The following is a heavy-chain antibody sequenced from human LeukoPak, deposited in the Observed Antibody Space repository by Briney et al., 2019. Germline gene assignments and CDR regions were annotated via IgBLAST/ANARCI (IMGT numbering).Heavy chain of an antibody. Sequence: SETLSLTCSVSGGSISSSFYWDWIRQPPGKGLEWIGSLYYSGSTYYNPSLESRVTISVDTSKNQFSLKLSSVTAADTAVYYCARAGDCTSRSCFDHDYWGQGTLVTVSS. CDR2: LYYSGST. CDR3: ARAGDCTSRSCFDHDY. CDR1: GGSISSSFY. J-gene: IGHJ4*02. D-gene: IGHD2-2*01. V-gene: IGHV4-39*01.